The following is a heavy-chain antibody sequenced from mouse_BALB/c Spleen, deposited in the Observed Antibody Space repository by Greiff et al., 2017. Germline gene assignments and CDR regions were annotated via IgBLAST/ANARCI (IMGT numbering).Heavy chain of an antibody. D-gene: IGHD2-1*01. V-gene: IGHV5-6*01. Sequence: EVQLVASGGDLVKPGGSLKLSCAASGFTFSSYGMSWVRQTPDKRLEWVATISSGGSYTYYPDSVKGRFTISRDNSKNTLYLQMSSLKSEDTAMYYCARQGVGNSFAYWGQGTLVTVSA. CDR3: ARQGVGNSFAY. J-gene: IGHJ3*01. CDR1: GFTFSSYG. CDR2: ISSGGSYT.